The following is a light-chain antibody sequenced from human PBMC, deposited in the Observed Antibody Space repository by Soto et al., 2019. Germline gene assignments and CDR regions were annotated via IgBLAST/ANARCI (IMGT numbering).Light chain of an antibody. CDR3: QQSYSNPKT. CDR1: QSFRSY. J-gene: IGKJ1*01. V-gene: IGKV1-39*01. Sequence: DIQMTQSPSSLSASVGDRVTITCRASQSFRSYLHWYQQKPGEVPKLLIIAASNWQSGIPSRFSGSVSGRGYSLAINSLQPEDFATYYCQQSYSNPKTFGQGTKVEFK. CDR2: AAS.